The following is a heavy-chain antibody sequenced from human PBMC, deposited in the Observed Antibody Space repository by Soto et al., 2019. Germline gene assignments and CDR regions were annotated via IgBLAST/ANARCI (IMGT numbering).Heavy chain of an antibody. CDR1: GGSISSGGYS. D-gene: IGHD2-2*02. J-gene: IGHJ5*02. CDR2: IYHSGST. Sequence: PSETLSLTCAVSGGSISSGGYSWSWIRQPPGKGLEWIGYIYHSGSTYYNPSLKSRVTISVDRFKNQFSLKLSSVTAADTAVYYCARNVVPAAISWLDPWGQGTLVTVSS. V-gene: IGHV4-30-2*01. CDR3: ARNVVPAAISWLDP.